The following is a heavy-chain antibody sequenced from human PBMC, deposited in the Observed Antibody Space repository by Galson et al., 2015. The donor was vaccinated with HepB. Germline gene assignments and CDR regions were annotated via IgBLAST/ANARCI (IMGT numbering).Heavy chain of an antibody. Sequence: SLRLSCAASGFIFSNYWMSWVRQAPGKGLEWVANIKQDGSDKNYVDSMGGRFTISRDNAKNSLYLQMESLRADDTAMYYCVRFSRSSPADYTYWGQGTLVTVSS. V-gene: IGHV3-7*01. CDR2: IKQDGSDK. CDR3: VRFSRSSPADYTY. J-gene: IGHJ4*02. CDR1: GFIFSNYW. D-gene: IGHD4-11*01.